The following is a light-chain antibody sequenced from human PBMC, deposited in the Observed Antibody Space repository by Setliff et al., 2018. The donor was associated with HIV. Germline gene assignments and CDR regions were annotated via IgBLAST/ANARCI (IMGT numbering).Light chain of an antibody. J-gene: IGLJ1*01. CDR2: EVN. CDR1: SSDVGGYNY. CDR3: SSHAITNTLP. V-gene: IGLV2-14*01. Sequence: QSALTQPASVSGSPGQSITISCTGTSSDVGGYNYVSWYQQHPGKAPKLIISEVNNRPSGVSNRFSGSKSGNTASLTISGLQTEDEGDYYCSSHAITNTLPFGTGTKVTV.